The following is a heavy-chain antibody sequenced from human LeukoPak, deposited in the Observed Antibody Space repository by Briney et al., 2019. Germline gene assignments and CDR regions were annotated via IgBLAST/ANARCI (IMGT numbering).Heavy chain of an antibody. CDR3: ARQGYYYGSGSYYNTIDY. CDR1: GYTFTSYG. D-gene: IGHD3-10*01. CDR2: ISAYNGNT. V-gene: IGHV1-18*01. Sequence: ASVKVSCKASGYTFTSYGISWVRQAPGQGLEWMGWISAYNGNTNYAQKLQGRVTMTTDTSTSTAYMELRSLRSDDTAVYYCARQGYYYGSGSYYNTIDYWGQGTLVTVSS. J-gene: IGHJ4*02.